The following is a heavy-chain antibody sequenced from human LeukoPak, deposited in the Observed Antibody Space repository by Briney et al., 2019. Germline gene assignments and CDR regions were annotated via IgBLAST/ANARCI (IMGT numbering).Heavy chain of an antibody. V-gene: IGHV1-2*06. Sequence: ASVKVSCKASGYTFTGYYMHWVRQAPGQGLEWMGRINPNSGGTNNAQKVQVRVTMTRDTSISTAYMDLLRLRSDDTAVYYCARGQGGYSSSPTGGWFDPWGQGTLVTVSS. J-gene: IGHJ5*02. CDR3: ARGQGGYSSSPTGGWFDP. D-gene: IGHD6-6*01. CDR1: GYTFTGYY. CDR2: INPNSGGT.